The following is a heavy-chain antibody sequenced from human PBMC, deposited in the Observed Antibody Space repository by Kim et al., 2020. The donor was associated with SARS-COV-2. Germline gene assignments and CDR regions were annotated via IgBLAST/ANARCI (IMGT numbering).Heavy chain of an antibody. Sequence: DSVKGRFTISRDKAKNSLYLQMNSLRAEDTALYYCAKVLGAQLELPSDYWGQGTLVTVSS. CDR3: AKVLGAQLELPSDY. J-gene: IGHJ4*02. D-gene: IGHD1-7*01. V-gene: IGHV3-9*01.